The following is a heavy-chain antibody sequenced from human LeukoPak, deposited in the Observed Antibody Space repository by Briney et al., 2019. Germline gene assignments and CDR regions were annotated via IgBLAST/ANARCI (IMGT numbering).Heavy chain of an antibody. V-gene: IGHV3-48*01. CDR2: ISSSSSTI. CDR3: ARPYYYDSSGYYLNY. CDR1: GFTFSSYS. Sequence: GGSLRLSCAASGFTFSSYSMNWVRQAPGKGLEWVSYISSSSSTIYYADSVKGRFTISRDNAKNSLYLQMNSLRAEDTAVYYCARPYYYDSSGYYLNYWGQGTLVTVSP. D-gene: IGHD3-22*01. J-gene: IGHJ4*02.